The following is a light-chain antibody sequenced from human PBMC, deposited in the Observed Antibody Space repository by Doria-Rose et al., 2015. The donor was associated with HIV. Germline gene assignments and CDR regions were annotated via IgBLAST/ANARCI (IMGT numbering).Light chain of an antibody. Sequence: QAVVTQPPSASGSPGQSVTISCTGTSSDVGGYNYVSWYQQHPGKAPKLMIYEVSKRPSGVSDRFSGSKSGNTASLTVSGLQAEDEADYYCNSYAGSNNPVVLGGGTKLTVL. CDR1: SSDVGGYNY. CDR2: EVS. J-gene: IGLJ2*01. V-gene: IGLV2-8*01. CDR3: NSYAGSNNPVV.